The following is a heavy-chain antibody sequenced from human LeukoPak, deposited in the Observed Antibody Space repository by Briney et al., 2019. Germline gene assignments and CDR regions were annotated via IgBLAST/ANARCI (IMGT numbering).Heavy chain of an antibody. D-gene: IGHD2-21*02. V-gene: IGHV1-18*01. Sequence: ASVKVSCKASGYTFTTYDISWVRQAPGQGLEWMGWISAYNGNTNYAQKLQGRVTMTTDTSTSTAYMELRSLRSDDTAVYYCARDHPAYCGGDCLYYFDYWGQGTLVTVSS. CDR2: ISAYNGNT. J-gene: IGHJ4*02. CDR1: GYTFTTYD. CDR3: ARDHPAYCGGDCLYYFDY.